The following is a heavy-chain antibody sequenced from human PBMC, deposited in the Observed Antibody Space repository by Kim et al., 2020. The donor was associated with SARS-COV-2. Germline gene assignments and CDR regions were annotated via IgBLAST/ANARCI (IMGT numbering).Heavy chain of an antibody. CDR2: ISGSGGST. D-gene: IGHD3-9*01. CDR1: GFTFSSYA. Sequence: GGSLRLSCAASGFTFSSYAMSWVRQAPGKGLEWVSAISGSGGSTYYADSVKGRFTISRDNSKNTLYLQMNSLRAEDTAVYYCAKPPHYDILTGGGFDWFDPWGQGTLVTVSS. J-gene: IGHJ5*02. CDR3: AKPPHYDILTGGGFDWFDP. V-gene: IGHV3-23*01.